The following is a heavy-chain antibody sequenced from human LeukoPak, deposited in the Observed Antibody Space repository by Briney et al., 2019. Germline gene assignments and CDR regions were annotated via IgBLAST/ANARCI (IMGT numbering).Heavy chain of an antibody. CDR1: GGSISSGAYY. Sequence: SETLSLTCTVSGGSISSGAYYWGWIRQPPGKGLEWIGSMYYSGNTYYNPSLKSRVTISVDTSKNQFSLKLTSVTAADTAVYYCARELGFGNWYLDYWGQGTLVTVSS. D-gene: IGHD1-1*01. CDR2: MYYSGNT. CDR3: ARELGFGNWYLDY. V-gene: IGHV4-39*07. J-gene: IGHJ4*02.